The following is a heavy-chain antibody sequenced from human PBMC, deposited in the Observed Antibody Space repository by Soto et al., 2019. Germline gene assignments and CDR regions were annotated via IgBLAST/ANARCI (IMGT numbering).Heavy chain of an antibody. Sequence: QVQLVQSGAEVKKPGSSVKVSCKASGGTFSSYAISWVRQAPGQGLEWMGGIIPIFGTANYAQKFQGRVTITADESTSTAYMELSSLRSEDTAVYYCARRHRDCSSTSCYANYYYGMDVWGQGTTVTVSS. D-gene: IGHD2-2*01. V-gene: IGHV1-69*01. J-gene: IGHJ6*02. CDR1: GGTFSSYA. CDR2: IIPIFGTA. CDR3: ARRHRDCSSTSCYANYYYGMDV.